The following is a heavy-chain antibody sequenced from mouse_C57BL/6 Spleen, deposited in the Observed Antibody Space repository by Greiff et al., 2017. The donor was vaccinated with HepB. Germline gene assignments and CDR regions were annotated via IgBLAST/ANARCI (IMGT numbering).Heavy chain of an antibody. Sequence: QVQLKQPGAELVKPGASVKVSCKASGYTFTSYWMHWVKQRPGQGLEWIGRIHPSDSDTNYNQKFKGKATLTVDKSSSTAYMQLSSLTSEDSAVYYCAILITTVVDWYFDVWGTGTTVTVSS. CDR2: IHPSDSDT. V-gene: IGHV1-74*01. CDR1: GYTFTSYW. D-gene: IGHD1-1*01. CDR3: AILITTVVDWYFDV. J-gene: IGHJ1*03.